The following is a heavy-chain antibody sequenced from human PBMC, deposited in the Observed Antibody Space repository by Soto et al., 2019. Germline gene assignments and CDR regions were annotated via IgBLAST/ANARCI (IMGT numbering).Heavy chain of an antibody. D-gene: IGHD3-22*01. CDR1: GYIFTNHW. CDR2: INPADSDT. CDR3: ERPDSSGWYDC. Sequence: PGESLKISCRGSGYIFTNHWIAWVRQMPGKGLEWMAIINPADSDTRYSPSFQGQVTVSVDKSTTTAYLQWSSLRASDTAMYYCERPDSSGWYDCWGQGTLVTVSS. J-gene: IGHJ5*01. V-gene: IGHV5-51*01.